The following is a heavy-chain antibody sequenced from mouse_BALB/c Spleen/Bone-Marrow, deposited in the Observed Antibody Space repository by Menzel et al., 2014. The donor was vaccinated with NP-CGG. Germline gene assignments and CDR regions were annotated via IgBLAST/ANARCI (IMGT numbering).Heavy chain of an antibody. CDR1: GFTFTDYY. D-gene: IGHD1-2*01. CDR3: ARDIGLRLRFAY. V-gene: IGHV7-3*02. J-gene: IGHJ3*01. CDR2: IRNKANGYTT. Sequence: EVMLVESGGGLVQPGGSLRLSCATSGFTFTDYYMSWVRQPPGKALEWLGFIRNKANGYTTEYSASVKGRFTISRDNSQSILYLQMNTPRAEDSATYYCARDIGLRLRFAYWGQGTLVTVSA.